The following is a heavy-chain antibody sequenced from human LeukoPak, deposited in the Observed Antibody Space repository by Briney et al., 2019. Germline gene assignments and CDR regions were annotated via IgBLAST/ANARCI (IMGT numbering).Heavy chain of an antibody. CDR2: INHSGST. D-gene: IGHD1-26*01. J-gene: IGHJ4*02. Sequence: SETLSLTCAVYGGSFSGYYWSWIRQPPGKGLEWIGEINHSGSTNYNPSLKNRVTISVDTTKNQFFRKLSSVTAADPAVYYCARGRGSYYLRAAGFDYWGQGTLVTVSS. CDR3: ARGRGSYYLRAAGFDY. V-gene: IGHV4-34*01. CDR1: GGSFSGYY.